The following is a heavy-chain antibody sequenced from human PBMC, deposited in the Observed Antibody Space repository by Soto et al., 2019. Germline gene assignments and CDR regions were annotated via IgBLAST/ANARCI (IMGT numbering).Heavy chain of an antibody. CDR3: ARSSRSYFDY. Sequence: TLSLDCTVSGVSISRCGYFWGWIRQHPGKGLEWIGYIYDSGRTYYNPSLKSRVSLSVEKSRSQFSLNLTSVTAADTAMYYCARSSRSYFDYWGKGTMVTVS. J-gene: IGHJ4*02. CDR1: GVSISRCGYF. V-gene: IGHV4-31*03. CDR2: IYDSGRT.